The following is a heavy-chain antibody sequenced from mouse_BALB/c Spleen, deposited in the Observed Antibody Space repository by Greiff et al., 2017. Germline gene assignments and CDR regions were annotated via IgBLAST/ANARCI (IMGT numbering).Heavy chain of an antibody. CDR1: GFTFSDYY. J-gene: IGHJ4*01. V-gene: IGHV5-4*02. CDR3: ARGGITIYAMDY. Sequence: EVMLVESGGGLVKPGGSLKLSCAASGFTFSDYYMYWVRQTPEKRLEWVASISDGGSYTYYPDSVKGRFTISRDNAKNNLYLQMSSLKSEDTAMYYCARGGITIYAMDYWGQGTSVTVSS. CDR2: ISDGGSYT. D-gene: IGHD2-4*01.